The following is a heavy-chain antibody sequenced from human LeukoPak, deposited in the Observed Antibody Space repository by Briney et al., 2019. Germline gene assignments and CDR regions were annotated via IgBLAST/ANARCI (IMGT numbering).Heavy chain of an antibody. J-gene: IGHJ3*02. CDR1: GFTVSSNY. CDR3: ATRGEGNAFDI. V-gene: IGHV3-20*04. CDR2: INWNGGST. D-gene: IGHD3-10*01. Sequence: GGSLRLSCAASGFTVSSNYMSWVRQAPGKGLEWVSGINWNGGSTGYADSVKGRFTISRDNAKNSLYLQMNSLRAEDTALYYCATRGEGNAFDIWGQGTMVTVSS.